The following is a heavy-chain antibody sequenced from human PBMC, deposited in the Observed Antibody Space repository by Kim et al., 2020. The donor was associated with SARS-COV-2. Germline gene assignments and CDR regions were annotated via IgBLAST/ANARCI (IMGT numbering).Heavy chain of an antibody. V-gene: IGHV4-61*01. J-gene: IGHJ2*01. CDR3: ARRWGSDYWYFDL. Sequence: SETLSLTCTVSGGSVSSGSYYWNWIRQPPGKKLEWIGYINYSGTTNYSPSLKSRITISGDTSKNQFSLKLTSVTAADTAVYYCARRWGSDYWYFDLWGRGTLVTVSS. CDR2: INYSGTT. D-gene: IGHD3-16*01. CDR1: GGSVSSGSYY.